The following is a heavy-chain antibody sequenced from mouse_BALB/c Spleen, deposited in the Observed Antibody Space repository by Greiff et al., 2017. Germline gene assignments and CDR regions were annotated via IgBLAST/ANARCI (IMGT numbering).Heavy chain of an antibody. V-gene: IGHV1S81*02. J-gene: IGHJ4*01. CDR1: GYTFTSYW. D-gene: IGHD1-1*01. CDR3: ARSTTVVDYAMDY. CDR2: INPSNGRT. Sequence: QVQLQQPGAELVKPGASVKLSCKASGYTFTSYWMHWVKQRPGQGLEWIGEINPSNGRTNYNEKFKSKATLTVDKSSSTAYMQLSSLTSEDSAVYYCARSTTVVDYAMDYWGQGTSATVSS.